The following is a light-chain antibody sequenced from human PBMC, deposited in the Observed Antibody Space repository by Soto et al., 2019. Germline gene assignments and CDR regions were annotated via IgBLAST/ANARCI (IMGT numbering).Light chain of an antibody. V-gene: IGKV3-11*01. CDR3: QQRSNWPHT. CDR1: QSVTSY. J-gene: IGKJ2*01. Sequence: EIVLTQSPATLSLSPGERATLSCRASQSVTSYLAWYQQKPGQTPRLLIYDASNRATGIPARFSGSGSGTDFTLDISSLEPEDVAVYYGQQRSNWPHTFGQGTKLEIK. CDR2: DAS.